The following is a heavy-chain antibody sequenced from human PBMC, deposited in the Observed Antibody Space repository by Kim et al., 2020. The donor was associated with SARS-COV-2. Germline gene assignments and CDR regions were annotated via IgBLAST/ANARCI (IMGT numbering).Heavy chain of an antibody. Sequence: SETLSLTCTVSGGSISSSSYYWGWIRQPPGKGLEWIGSIYYSGSTYYNPSLKSRVTISVDTSKNQFSLKLSSVTAADTAVYYCASGIGYCSSTSCLGDDAFDIWGQGTMVTVSS. D-gene: IGHD2-2*01. CDR3: ASGIGYCSSTSCLGDDAFDI. V-gene: IGHV4-39*01. CDR2: IYYSGST. J-gene: IGHJ3*02. CDR1: GGSISSSSYY.